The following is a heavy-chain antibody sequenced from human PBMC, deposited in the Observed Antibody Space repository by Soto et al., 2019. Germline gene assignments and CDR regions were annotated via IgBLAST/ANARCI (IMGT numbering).Heavy chain of an antibody. CDR3: AASSFYYAIDV. CDR2: IYPGDSDT. V-gene: IGHV5-51*01. CDR1: GYTFTNYW. J-gene: IGHJ6*02. Sequence: PGECLKISCKGSGYTFTNYWIGWVRQMRGKGPEWMGMIYPGDSDTKYNPSFQGQVTISADKSITPTYLQWSSLKASDTAIYYCAASSFYYAIDVWGQGTTVTVSS. D-gene: IGHD1-26*01.